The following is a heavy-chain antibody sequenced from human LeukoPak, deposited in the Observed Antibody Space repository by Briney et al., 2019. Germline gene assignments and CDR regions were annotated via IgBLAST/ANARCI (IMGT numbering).Heavy chain of an antibody. CDR1: GGSISSSSYY. Sequence: SETLSLTCTVPGGSISSSSYYWGWIRQPPGKGLEWIGSIYYSGSTYYNPSLKSRVTISVDTSKNQFSLKLSSVTAADTAVYYCARHSYALIDYWGQGTLVTVSS. CDR3: ARHSYALIDY. V-gene: IGHV4-39*01. D-gene: IGHD2-2*01. CDR2: IYYSGST. J-gene: IGHJ4*02.